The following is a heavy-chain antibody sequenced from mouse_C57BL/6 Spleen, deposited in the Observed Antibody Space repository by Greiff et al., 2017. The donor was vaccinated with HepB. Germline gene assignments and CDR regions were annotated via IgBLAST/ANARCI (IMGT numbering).Heavy chain of an antibody. CDR3: ASSGIRYFDY. D-gene: IGHD4-1*01. J-gene: IGHJ2*01. CDR1: GYSFTGYY. V-gene: IGHV1-42*01. Sequence: DVQLQESGPELVKPGASVKISCKASGYSFTGYYMNWVKQSPEKSLEWIGEINPSTGGTTYNQKFKAKATLTVDKSSSTAYMQLKSLTSEDSAVYYCASSGIRYFDYWGQGTTLTVSS. CDR2: INPSTGGT.